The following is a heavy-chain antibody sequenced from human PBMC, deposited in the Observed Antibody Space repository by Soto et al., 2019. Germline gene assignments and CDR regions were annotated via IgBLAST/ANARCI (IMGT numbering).Heavy chain of an antibody. CDR3: ARVTGSGTAEVGFDY. J-gene: IGHJ4*01. CDR1: GFTFSSYG. CDR2: IWDDGSNK. Sequence: QVQLVESGGDVVQPGMSLRLSCAASGFTFSSYGMHWVRQAPGKGLEWVAVIWDDGSNKYYTDSVKGRFTISRDNSQNTLYLQMNSLRGEDTAVYYCARVTGSGTAEVGFDYWGHGTLVTVSS. D-gene: IGHD3-10*01. V-gene: IGHV3-33*01.